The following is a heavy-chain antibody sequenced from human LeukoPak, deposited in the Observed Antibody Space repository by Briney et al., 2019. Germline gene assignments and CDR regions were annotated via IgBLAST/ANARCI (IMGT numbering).Heavy chain of an antibody. J-gene: IGHJ6*03. CDR2: IRYDGSTK. CDR3: ANWGQLLPYYYYYMDV. Sequence: GGSLRLSCAAPGFTFSIYRMHCVRQAPGKGLEGVAFIRYDGSTKYYADSVKGRFTTSRDTYKNTLYLQMNSMRAEATAVYYCANWGQLLPYYYYYMDVWGKGTTVTVSS. D-gene: IGHD2-2*01. V-gene: IGHV3-30*02. CDR1: GFTFSIYR.